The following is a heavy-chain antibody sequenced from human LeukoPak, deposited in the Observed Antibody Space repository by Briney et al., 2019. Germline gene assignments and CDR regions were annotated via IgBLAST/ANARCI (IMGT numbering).Heavy chain of an antibody. CDR1: GGSISSGDYY. Sequence: PSETLSLTCTVSGGSISSGDYYWSWIRQPPGKGLEWIGYIYYSGSTYYNPSLKSRVTISVDTSKNQFSLKLSSVTAADTAVYYCARHITMMGFAFDIWGQGTMVTVSS. V-gene: IGHV4-30-4*01. CDR3: ARHITMMGFAFDI. CDR2: IYYSGST. D-gene: IGHD3-22*01. J-gene: IGHJ3*02.